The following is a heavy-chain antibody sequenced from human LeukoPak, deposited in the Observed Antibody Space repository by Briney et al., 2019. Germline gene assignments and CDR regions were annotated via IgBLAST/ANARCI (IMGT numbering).Heavy chain of an antibody. J-gene: IGHJ4*02. Sequence: GGSLRLSCAASGLTFSRYVMHWVRRAPAKGVEWEAVIWYDGSNKYYADSVKGRFTISRDNSKNTLYLQMNSLRAEDTALYYCARDHYGDYSYFDYWGQGTLVTVSS. CDR3: ARDHYGDYSYFDY. D-gene: IGHD4-17*01. CDR1: GLTFSRYV. CDR2: IWYDGSNK. V-gene: IGHV3-33*01.